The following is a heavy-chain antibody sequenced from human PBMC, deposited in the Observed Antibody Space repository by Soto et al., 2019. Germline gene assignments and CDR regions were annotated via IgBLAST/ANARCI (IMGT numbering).Heavy chain of an antibody. Sequence: EVQLLESGGGLIQPGGSLRLSCSASGFTFSSHAMMWVRQAPGKGLEYIASLGMTGNNICYADSVKGRFTISRDNSRNTLYLQMNSLRAEDTAVYYCATTQNWGGVYWGQGTLVTVSS. CDR2: LGMTGNNI. J-gene: IGHJ4*02. CDR1: GFTFSSHA. D-gene: IGHD7-27*01. V-gene: IGHV3-23*01. CDR3: ATTQNWGGVY.